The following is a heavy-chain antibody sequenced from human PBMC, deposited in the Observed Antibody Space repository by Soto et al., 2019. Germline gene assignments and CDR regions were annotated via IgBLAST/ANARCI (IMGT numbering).Heavy chain of an antibody. CDR3: ARVTYSSGFYHFDY. CDR2: IWYDGSNK. J-gene: IGHJ4*02. CDR1: GFTFSSYG. D-gene: IGHD6-19*01. Sequence: GGSLRLSCAASGFTFSSYGMHWVRQAPGKGLEWVAVIWYDGSNKYYADSVKGRLTISRDNSKNTLYLQMNSLRAEDTAVYYCARVTYSSGFYHFDYWGQGTLVTVSS. V-gene: IGHV3-33*01.